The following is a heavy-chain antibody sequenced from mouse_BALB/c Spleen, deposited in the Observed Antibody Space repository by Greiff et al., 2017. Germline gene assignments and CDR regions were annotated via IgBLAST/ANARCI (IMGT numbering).Heavy chain of an antibody. CDR2: IWSGGST. D-gene: IGHD1-1*01. V-gene: IGHV2-2*02. CDR1: GFSLTSYG. J-gene: IGHJ3*01. CDR3: ARGPYGSSPWFAY. Sequence: VKLMESGPGLVQPSQSLSITCTVSGFSLTSYGVHWVRQSPGKGLEWLGVIWSGGSTDYNAAFISRLSISKDNSKSQVFFKMNSLQANDTAIYYCARGPYGSSPWFAYWGQGTLVTVSA.